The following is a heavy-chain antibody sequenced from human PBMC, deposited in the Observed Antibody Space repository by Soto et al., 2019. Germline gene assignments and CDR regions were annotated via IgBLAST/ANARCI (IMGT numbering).Heavy chain of an antibody. CDR3: ARDKQGIAARPRTKYYYGMDV. V-gene: IGHV3-21*01. J-gene: IGHJ6*02. Sequence: PGGSLRLSCASSGFTLSSYSMNWVRQAPGKGLEWVSSISSSSSYIYYADSVKGRFTISRDNAKNSLYLQMNSLRAEDTAVYYCARDKQGIAARPRTKYYYGMDVWGQGTTVTVSS. CDR2: ISSSSSYI. CDR1: GFTLSSYS. D-gene: IGHD6-6*01.